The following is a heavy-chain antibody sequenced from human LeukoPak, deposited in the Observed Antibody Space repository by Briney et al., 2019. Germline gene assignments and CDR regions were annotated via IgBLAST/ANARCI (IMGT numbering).Heavy chain of an antibody. D-gene: IGHD3-22*01. CDR2: IYHSGST. J-gene: IGHJ4*02. CDR1: GGSISSGGYY. Sequence: PSQTLSLTCTVSGGSISSGGYYWSWIRQPPGKGLEWIGYIYHSGSTYYNPSLKSRVTISVDRSKNQFSLKLSSVTAADTAVYYCARGGGRTYYYDSSDQEYWGQGTLVTVSS. V-gene: IGHV4-30-2*01. CDR3: ARGGGRTYYYDSSDQEY.